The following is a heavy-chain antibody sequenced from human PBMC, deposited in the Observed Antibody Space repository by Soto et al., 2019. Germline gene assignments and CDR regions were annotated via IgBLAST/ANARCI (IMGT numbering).Heavy chain of an antibody. CDR2: IYYSRST. CDR1: GGSMSSYY. D-gene: IGHD1-7*01. CDR3: ATLAGFRITRTTFLDSSWFDT. V-gene: IGHV4-59*01. J-gene: IGHJ5*02. Sequence: QVQLQESGPGLVKPSETLSLTCTVSGGSMSSYYWNWIRQPPGKGLEWMGYIYYSRSTNYNPSLKSRVTITIDASKNQLTPRLNSVTSADTAVYYFATLAGFRITRTTFLDSSWFDTWGQGTLVTVSS.